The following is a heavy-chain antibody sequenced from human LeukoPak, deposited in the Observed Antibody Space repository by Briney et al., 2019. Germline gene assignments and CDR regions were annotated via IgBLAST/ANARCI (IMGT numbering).Heavy chain of an antibody. Sequence: KSSETLSLTCAVSGYSISSGYYWAWIRQPPGKGLEWIGTVYHSGRTYYNPSLKSRVTITVDTSKSQFSLKLSSVTAADTAAYYCARNQSYGLFDYWGQGTLVTVSS. V-gene: IGHV4-38-2*01. CDR2: VYHSGRT. CDR1: GYSISSGYY. D-gene: IGHD5-18*01. J-gene: IGHJ4*02. CDR3: ARNQSYGLFDY.